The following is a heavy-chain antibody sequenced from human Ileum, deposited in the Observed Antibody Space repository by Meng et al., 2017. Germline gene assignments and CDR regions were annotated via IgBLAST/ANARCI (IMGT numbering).Heavy chain of an antibody. D-gene: IGHD6-19*01. V-gene: IGHV4-34*01. CDR2: INHSGST. CDR1: GGSFSGYY. CDR3: ARTSGWFYY. J-gene: IGHJ4*02. Sequence: QLQLQQWGAGLLKPSETLSLTCAVYGGSFSGYYWSGFRQPPGKGLEWIGEINHSGSTNYNPSLKSRVTISVDTSKNQFSLKLSSVTAADTAVYYCARTSGWFYYWGQGTLVTVSS.